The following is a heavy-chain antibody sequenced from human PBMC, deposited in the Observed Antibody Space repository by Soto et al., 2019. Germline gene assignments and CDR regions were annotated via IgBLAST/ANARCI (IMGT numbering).Heavy chain of an antibody. J-gene: IGHJ3*01. CDR1: GGSISSSTYY. CDR2: IYYRGNT. CDR3: ARHSAFGSASDP. D-gene: IGHD2-15*01. Sequence: SETLCLTCAVSGGSISSSTYYWGWIRQPPGKGLEWIGSIYYRGNTYYNPSLKTRVTISVDTSKNQFSLKLSSVTAADTAVYYCARHSAFGSASDPWGQGTMVTVSS. V-gene: IGHV4-39*01.